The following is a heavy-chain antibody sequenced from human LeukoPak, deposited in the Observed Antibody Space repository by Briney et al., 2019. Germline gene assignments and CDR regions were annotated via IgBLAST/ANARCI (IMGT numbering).Heavy chain of an antibody. Sequence: SETLSLTCTVSGGSISSYYWSWIRQPAGKGLEWIGRIYTSGSTNYNPSLKSRVTMSVDTSKNQFSLKLSSVTAADTAVYYCARGQLVVVPAAMSYYMGVWGKGTTVTVSS. CDR1: GGSISSYY. CDR2: IYTSGST. V-gene: IGHV4-4*07. D-gene: IGHD2-2*01. CDR3: ARGQLVVVPAAMSYYMGV. J-gene: IGHJ6*03.